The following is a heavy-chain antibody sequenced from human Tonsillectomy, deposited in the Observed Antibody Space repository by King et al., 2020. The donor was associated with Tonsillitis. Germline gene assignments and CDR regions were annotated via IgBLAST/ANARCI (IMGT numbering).Heavy chain of an antibody. Sequence: VQLVESGAEVKKPGSSVKVSCQASEDAFNSYAIMWVRQAPGQGLQWLGGMIPLLGAPIKEQNFQGRITITADRSTSTAYLELTSLKSEDTAVYYCARARLNYYFYHALDVWGQGTTVTVS. CDR2: MIPLLGAP. CDR1: EDAFNSYA. D-gene: IGHD3-22*01. J-gene: IGHJ6*02. CDR3: ARARLNYYFYHALDV. V-gene: IGHV1-69*06.